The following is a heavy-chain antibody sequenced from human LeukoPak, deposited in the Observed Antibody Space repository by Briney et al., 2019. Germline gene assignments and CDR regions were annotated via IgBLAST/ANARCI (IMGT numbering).Heavy chain of an antibody. CDR1: GFTFKNYA. Sequence: GGSLRLSCAASGFTFKNYAMSWVRQTPGKGLEWVSVISAGGDSTYYADSVKGRFTISRDNSKNTLYLQMNSLRADDTAVYYSAKGYSNTWNFDYWGQGTLVTVSS. CDR3: AKGYSNTWNFDY. CDR2: ISAGGDST. D-gene: IGHD6-13*01. J-gene: IGHJ4*02. V-gene: IGHV3-23*01.